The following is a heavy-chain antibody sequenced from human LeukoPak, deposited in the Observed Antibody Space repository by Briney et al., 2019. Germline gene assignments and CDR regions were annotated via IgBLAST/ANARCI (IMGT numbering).Heavy chain of an antibody. J-gene: IGHJ3*02. V-gene: IGHV1-69*13. D-gene: IGHD3-3*01. CDR3: ARTETVLRFLEWLSRGAFDI. CDR2: IIPIFGTA. Sequence: SVKVSCKASGGTFSSYAISWVRQAPGQGLEWMGGIIPIFGTANYAQKFQGRVTITADESTSTAYMELSSLRSGDTAVYYCARTETVLRFLEWLSRGAFDIWGQGTMVTVSS. CDR1: GGTFSSYA.